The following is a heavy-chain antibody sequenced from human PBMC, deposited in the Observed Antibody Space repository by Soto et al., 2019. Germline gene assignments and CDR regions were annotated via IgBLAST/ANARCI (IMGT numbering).Heavy chain of an antibody. J-gene: IGHJ4*02. CDR3: AKDPYPQTLLWFGELLYYFDY. V-gene: IGHV3-30*18. CDR1: GFTFSSYG. D-gene: IGHD3-10*01. CDR2: ISYDGSNK. Sequence: GGSLRLSCAASGFTFSSYGMHWVRQAPGKGLEWVAVISYDGSNKYYADSVKGRFTISRDNSKNTLYLQMNSLRAEDTAVYYCAKDPYPQTLLWFGELLYYFDYWGQGTLVTVSS.